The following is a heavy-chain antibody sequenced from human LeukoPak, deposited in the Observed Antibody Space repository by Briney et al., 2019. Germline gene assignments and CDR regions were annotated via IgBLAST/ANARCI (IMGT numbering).Heavy chain of an antibody. CDR2: IYSGGTT. J-gene: IGHJ5*02. D-gene: IGHD6-13*01. Sequence: PGGSLRLSCAASGFTASSNYMTWVRQAPGKGLEWVSAIYSGGTTYYADSVKGRFTISRDIPKNTLYLQMNSLRADDTAVYYCARLQGNWYIPAWGQGTLVTVSS. V-gene: IGHV3-53*01. CDR3: ARLQGNWYIPA. CDR1: GFTASSNY.